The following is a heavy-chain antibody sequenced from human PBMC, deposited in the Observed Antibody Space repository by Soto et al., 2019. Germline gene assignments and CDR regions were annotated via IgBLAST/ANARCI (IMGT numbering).Heavy chain of an antibody. CDR1: GGSVSSGSYY. Sequence: QVQLQESGPGLVKPSETLSVTCTVSGGSVSSGSYYWSWIRQPPGEGLEYIGYVHSSGRTNYAPSLRSRVTTSVDTSKSQLSLKLSSVTAADTAVYYCARLSYCDNSGHTAFDIWGQGTMVAVSS. CDR3: ARLSYCDNSGHTAFDI. V-gene: IGHV4-61*01. J-gene: IGHJ3*02. CDR2: VHSSGRT. D-gene: IGHD3-22*01.